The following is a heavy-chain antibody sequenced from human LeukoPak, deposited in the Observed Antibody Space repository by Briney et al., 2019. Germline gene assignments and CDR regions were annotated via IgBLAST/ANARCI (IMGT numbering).Heavy chain of an antibody. D-gene: IGHD3-10*01. CDR3: ARNKYYYGLGNYGVPNWFDP. CDR2: IYYTGST. V-gene: IGHV4-59*08. Sequence: SETLSLTCAVYGGSFSGYYWSWIRQSPGKGLEWIGYIYYTGSTTYNPSLKSRVTMSADTSKNQFSLKLSSVTATDTAVYYCARNKYYYGLGNYGVPNWFDPWGQGTLVTVSS. CDR1: GGSFSGYY. J-gene: IGHJ5*02.